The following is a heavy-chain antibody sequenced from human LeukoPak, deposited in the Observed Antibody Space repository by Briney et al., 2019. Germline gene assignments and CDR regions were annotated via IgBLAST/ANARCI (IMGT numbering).Heavy chain of an antibody. CDR2: VSDTDGST. Sequence: QAGGSLRLSCAASRFNFGSYAMNWVRQAPGKGLEWVSAVSDTDGSTYYAASVRGRFSIYRDDSQSTLYLQMNNLRADDSAIYYCAFSPLGFNYGFAYWGQGTLVTVSS. D-gene: IGHD5-18*01. V-gene: IGHV3-23*01. J-gene: IGHJ4*02. CDR1: RFNFGSYA. CDR3: AFSPLGFNYGFAY.